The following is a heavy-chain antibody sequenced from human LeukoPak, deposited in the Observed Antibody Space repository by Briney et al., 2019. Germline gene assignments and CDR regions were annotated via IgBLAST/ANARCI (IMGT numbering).Heavy chain of an antibody. CDR2: IYTSGST. D-gene: IGHD2-2*01. V-gene: IGHV4-4*07. Sequence: SETLSLTCTVSGGSISSYYWSWIRQPAGKGLEWIGRIYTSGSTNYNPSLKSRATISVDTSKNQFSLKLSSVTAADTAVYYCARGIVVVPAAEKMDYYYYMDVWGKGTTVTVSS. CDR1: GGSISSYY. CDR3: ARGIVVVPAAEKMDYYYYMDV. J-gene: IGHJ6*03.